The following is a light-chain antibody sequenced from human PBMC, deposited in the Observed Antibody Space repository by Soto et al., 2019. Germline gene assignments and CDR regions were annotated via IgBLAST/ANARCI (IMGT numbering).Light chain of an antibody. CDR3: TSFTRSRTFV. V-gene: IGLV2-14*01. CDR1: SSDVGGYNY. J-gene: IGLJ1*01. CDR2: EVS. Sequence: QSALTQPASVSGSPGQSITISCTGTSSDVGGYNYVSWYQQHPGKAPKLMIYEVSNRPSGVSNRFSGSKSGNTASLTISGLQAEDEADYYCTSFTRSRTFVFGARTKVT.